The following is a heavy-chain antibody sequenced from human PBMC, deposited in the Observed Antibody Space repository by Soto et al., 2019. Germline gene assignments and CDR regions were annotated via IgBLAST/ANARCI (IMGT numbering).Heavy chain of an antibody. CDR1: GGTFSSSA. D-gene: IGHD2-8*01. J-gene: IGHJ4*02. CDR3: ARDLRLTNIPTLVY. CDR2: IIPIFGTA. V-gene: IGHV1-69*01. Sequence: QVQLVQSGAEVKKPGSSVKVSCKASGGTFSSSAISWVRQAPGQGLEWTGGIIPIFGTANYAQKFQGRVTITADESTSTAYMELSSLRSEDTAVYYCARDLRLTNIPTLVYWGQGTLVTVSS.